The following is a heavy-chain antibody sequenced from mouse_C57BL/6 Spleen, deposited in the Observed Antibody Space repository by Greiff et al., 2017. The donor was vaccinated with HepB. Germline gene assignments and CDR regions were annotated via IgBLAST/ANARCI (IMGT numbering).Heavy chain of an antibody. CDR1: GYTFTDYE. J-gene: IGHJ3*01. D-gene: IGHD2-4*01. CDR3: TRSVSYYEYDGGAY. CDR2: IDPETGGT. V-gene: IGHV1-15*01. Sequence: VQLQQSGAELVRPGASVTLSCKASGYTFTDYEMHWVKQTPVHGLEWIGAIDPETGGTAYNQKFKGKAILTADKSSSTAYMELRSLTSEDSAVYSGTRSVSYYEYDGGAYWGQRTLVTVSA.